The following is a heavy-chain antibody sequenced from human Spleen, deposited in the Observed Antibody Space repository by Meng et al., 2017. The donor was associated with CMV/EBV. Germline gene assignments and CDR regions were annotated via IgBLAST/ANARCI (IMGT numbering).Heavy chain of an antibody. V-gene: IGHV4-34*01. CDR3: ARHYSGSYLFDL. D-gene: IGHD1-26*01. Sequence: SETLSLTCTVYGGSFSGYYWSWLRQPPGKGLEWIGEINHRGSTNYNPSLKSRVTISVDTSKNQFSLKLSSVTAADTAVYYCARHYSGSYLFDLWGRGTLVTVSS. CDR1: GGSFSGYY. J-gene: IGHJ2*01. CDR2: INHRGST.